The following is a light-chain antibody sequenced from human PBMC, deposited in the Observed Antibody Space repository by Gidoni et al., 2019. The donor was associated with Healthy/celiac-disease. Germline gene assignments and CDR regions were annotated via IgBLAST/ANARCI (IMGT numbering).Light chain of an antibody. CDR2: WAS. CDR3: QQYYSTPWT. J-gene: IGKJ1*01. V-gene: IGKV4-1*01. Sequence: IVMTQSPDSLAVSLGERATINCKSSQGVLYSSNNKNYLAWYQQKPGQPPKLHIYWASTRESGVPDRFSGSGSGTDFTLTISSLQAEDVAVYYCQQYYSTPWTFGQGTKVEIK. CDR1: QGVLYSSNNKNY.